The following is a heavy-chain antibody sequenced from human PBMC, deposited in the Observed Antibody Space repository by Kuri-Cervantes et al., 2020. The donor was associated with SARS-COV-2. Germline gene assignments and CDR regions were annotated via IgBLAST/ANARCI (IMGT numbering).Heavy chain of an antibody. CDR3: ARDLGWPVVGWFDP. V-gene: IGHV1-18*01. D-gene: IGHD2-15*01. CDR2: ISAYNGNT. J-gene: IGHJ5*02. CDR1: GYTFSTYG. Sequence: ASVKVSCKASGYTFSTYGISWVRQAPGQGLEWMGWISAYNGNTNYAQNLQGRVTMTTDTSTNTAYMELRSLRSDDTAVYYCARDLGWPVVGWFDPWGQGTLVHGAS.